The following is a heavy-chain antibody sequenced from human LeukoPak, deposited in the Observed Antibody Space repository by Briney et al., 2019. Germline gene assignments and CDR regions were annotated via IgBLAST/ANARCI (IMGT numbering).Heavy chain of an antibody. CDR2: ISYDGSNK. D-gene: IGHD1-26*01. Sequence: SGGSLRLSCAASGFTFSSYAMHWVRQAPGKGLEWVAVISYDGSNKYYADSVKGRFTISRDNSKNTLYLQMNRLRAEDTAVYFCAAGNSGCPHWGQGALVTVSS. CDR1: GFTFSSYA. CDR3: AAGNSGCPH. J-gene: IGHJ4*02. V-gene: IGHV3-30*07.